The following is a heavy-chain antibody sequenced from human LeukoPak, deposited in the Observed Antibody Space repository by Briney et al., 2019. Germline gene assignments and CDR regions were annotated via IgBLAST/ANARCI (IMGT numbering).Heavy chain of an antibody. J-gene: IGHJ4*02. V-gene: IGHV3-74*01. D-gene: IGHD2-15*01. CDR1: GFTFSSYW. Sequence: PGGSLRLSCAASGFTFSSYWMHWVRQAPGKGLVWVSRINTDGSITNYANSVKGRFSISRDNAKNTLYLQMNSLRAEDTAVYYCAKARGEQNGGSNYWGQGTQVIVSS. CDR3: AKARGEQNGGSNY. CDR2: INTDGSIT.